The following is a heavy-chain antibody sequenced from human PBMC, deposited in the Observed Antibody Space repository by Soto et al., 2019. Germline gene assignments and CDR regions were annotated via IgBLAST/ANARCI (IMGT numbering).Heavy chain of an antibody. CDR1: GFTFSDYY. Sequence: QVQLVESGGGLVKPGGSLRLSCAASGFTFSDYYMSWIRQAPGKGLEWVSYISSSGSTIYYADSVKGRFTISRDNAKNSLYLQMNSLRAEDRAVYYCARTMVRGVMTLLRYYYMDVWGKGTTVTVSS. CDR3: ARTMVRGVMTLLRYYYMDV. CDR2: ISSSGSTI. D-gene: IGHD3-10*01. J-gene: IGHJ6*03. V-gene: IGHV3-11*01.